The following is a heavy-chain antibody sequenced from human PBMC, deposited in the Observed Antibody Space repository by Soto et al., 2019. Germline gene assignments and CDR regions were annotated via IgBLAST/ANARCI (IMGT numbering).Heavy chain of an antibody. J-gene: IGHJ6*02. D-gene: IGHD6-19*01. V-gene: IGHV1-69*12. Sequence: QVQLVQSGAEVKKPGSSVKVSCKASGGTFSSYAISWVRQAPGQGLEWMGGIIPIFGTANYAQKFQGRVTITADESTSTAYMELSSLRSEDTAAYSCARYLVTVAGSDYYYYGMDVWGQGTTVTVSS. CDR3: ARYLVTVAGSDYYYYGMDV. CDR2: IIPIFGTA. CDR1: GGTFSSYA.